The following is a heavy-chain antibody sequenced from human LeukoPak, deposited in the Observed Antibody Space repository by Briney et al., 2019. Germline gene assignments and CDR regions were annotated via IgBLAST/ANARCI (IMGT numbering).Heavy chain of an antibody. CDR3: ARTRGGINWFDP. CDR2: IYYSGST. V-gene: IGHV4-31*03. J-gene: IGHJ5*02. Sequence: SETLSPTCTVSGGSISSGGYYWSWIRQHPGKGLEWIGYIYYSGSTYYNPSLKSRVTISVDTSKNQFSLKLSSVTAADTAVYYCARTRGGINWFDPWGQGTLVTVSS. D-gene: IGHD3-10*01. CDR1: GGSISSGGYY.